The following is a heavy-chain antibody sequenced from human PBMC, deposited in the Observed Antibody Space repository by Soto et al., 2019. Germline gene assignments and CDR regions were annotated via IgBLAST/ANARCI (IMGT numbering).Heavy chain of an antibody. CDR3: ARGGEWLRFPLGY. CDR1: GGSFSGYY. CDR2: INHSGST. J-gene: IGHJ4*02. Sequence: QVQLQQWGAGLLKPSETLSLTCAVYGGSFSGYYWSWIRQPPGKGLEWIGEINHSGSTNYNPSLKSRVTISVDTSKNQFARKLSSVTAADTAVYYCARGGEWLRFPLGYWGQGTLVTVSS. V-gene: IGHV4-34*01. D-gene: IGHD5-12*01.